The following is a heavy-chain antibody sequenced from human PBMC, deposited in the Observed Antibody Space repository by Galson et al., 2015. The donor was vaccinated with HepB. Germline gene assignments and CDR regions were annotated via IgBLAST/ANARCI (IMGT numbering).Heavy chain of an antibody. CDR2: ISWNSGDI. CDR3: AKGSHYYYMDV. CDR1: GFTFADYT. Sequence: SLRLSCTASGFTFADYTMHWVRQAPGQGLEWVSSISWNSGDIGYADSVKGRFTISRDNAKTSLYLHMNSLRVEDTALYYCAKGSHYYYMDVWGKGTTVTVSS. V-gene: IGHV3-9*01. J-gene: IGHJ6*03.